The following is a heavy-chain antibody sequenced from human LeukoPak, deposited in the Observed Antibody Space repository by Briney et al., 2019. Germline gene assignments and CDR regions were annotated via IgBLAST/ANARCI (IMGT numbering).Heavy chain of an antibody. Sequence: NPGGSLRLSCAASGFTFSSYSMNWVRQAPGKGLEWVSSISSSSSYIYYADSVKGRFTISRDNAKNSLYLQMNSLRAEDTAVYYCARTEPLSIAAAAPSFDYWGQGTLVTVSS. CDR1: GFTFSSYS. CDR2: ISSSSSYI. CDR3: ARTEPLSIAAAAPSFDY. J-gene: IGHJ4*02. V-gene: IGHV3-21*01. D-gene: IGHD6-13*01.